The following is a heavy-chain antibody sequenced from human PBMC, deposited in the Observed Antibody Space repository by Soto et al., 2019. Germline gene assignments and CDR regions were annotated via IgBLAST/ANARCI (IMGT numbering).Heavy chain of an antibody. CDR1: GFKFGDYG. D-gene: IGHD6-19*01. Sequence: GGSLRLSCVGSGFKFGDYGMHWVRHTPGKGLEWVAVIGNDGAARFYGDSVKGRFTISRDNSRSTFYLQMNSLRPDDTAMYYCAKETIAVAGPNYFDFWGQGTQVTVS. CDR3: AKETIAVAGPNYFDF. J-gene: IGHJ4*02. CDR2: IGNDGAAR. V-gene: IGHV3-30*18.